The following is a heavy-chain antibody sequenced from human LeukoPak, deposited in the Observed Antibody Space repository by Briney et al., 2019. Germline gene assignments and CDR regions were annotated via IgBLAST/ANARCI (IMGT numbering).Heavy chain of an antibody. J-gene: IGHJ4*02. CDR3: ARARRYSGYDFLDS. CDR2: ISYDGSNK. CDR1: GFTFSSYA. Sequence: GGSLRLSCAASGFTFSSYAMHWVRQAPGKGLEWVAVISYDGSNKYYADSVKGRFTISRDNSKNTLYLQMNSLRAEDTAVYYCARARRYSGYDFLDSWGQGTLVTVSS. D-gene: IGHD5-12*01. V-gene: IGHV3-30-3*01.